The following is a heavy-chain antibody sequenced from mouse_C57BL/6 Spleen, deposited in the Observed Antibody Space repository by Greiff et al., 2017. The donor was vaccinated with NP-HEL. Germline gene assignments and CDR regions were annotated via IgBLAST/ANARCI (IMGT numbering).Heavy chain of an antibody. CDR2: ISGGGGNT. D-gene: IGHD2-3*01. CDR1: GFTFSSYT. CDR3: ARHPSIYYYAMDY. J-gene: IGHJ4*01. Sequence: DVKLVESGGGLVKPGGSLKLSCAASGFTFSSYTMSWVRQTPEKRLEWVATISGGGGNTYYPDSVKGRFTISRDNAKNTLYLQMSSLRSEDTALYYCARHPSIYYYAMDYWGQGTSVTVSS. V-gene: IGHV5-9*01.